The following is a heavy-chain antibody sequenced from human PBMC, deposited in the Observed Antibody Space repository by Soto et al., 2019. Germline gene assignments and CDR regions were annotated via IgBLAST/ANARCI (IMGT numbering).Heavy chain of an antibody. J-gene: IGHJ6*02. CDR3: ASPSGVAGRDYGMDV. CDR1: GGTFSSYA. V-gene: IGHV1-69*13. CDR2: IIPIFGTA. D-gene: IGHD3-10*01. Sequence: AASVKVSCKASGGTFSSYAISWVRQAPGQGLEWMGGIIPIFGTANYAQKFQGRVTITADESTSTAYMELSSLRSEDTAVYYCASPSGVAGRDYGMDVWGQGTTVTVSS.